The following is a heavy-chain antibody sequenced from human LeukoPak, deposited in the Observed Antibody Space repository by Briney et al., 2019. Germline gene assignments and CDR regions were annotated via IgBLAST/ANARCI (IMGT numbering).Heavy chain of an antibody. V-gene: IGHV3-48*03. Sequence: GGSLTLSCAASGFPFSSYEVNGVRRAPGKGREWVSYISRSGNTIYYADSMKGRFPISRDNAKNSLYLQMNRLRAEDTAVYYCARGGKYCSSTSCYPLDAFDIWGQGTMVTVSS. CDR1: GFPFSSYE. D-gene: IGHD2-2*01. J-gene: IGHJ3*02. CDR2: ISRSGNTI. CDR3: ARGGKYCSSTSCYPLDAFDI.